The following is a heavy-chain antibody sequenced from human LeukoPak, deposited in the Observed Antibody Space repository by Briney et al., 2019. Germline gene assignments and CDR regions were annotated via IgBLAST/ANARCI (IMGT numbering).Heavy chain of an antibody. CDR1: GFSFTDYD. CDR2: ISSSGSTM. V-gene: IGHV3-11*01. CDR3: ARHSSGPNPDY. Sequence: GGALRLSCAACGFSFTDYDMTWLRQAPGKGLEGVSYISSSGSTMYYADSVKGRFTISRDNAKNSLYLQMTSLRAADTAVYYCARHSSGPNPDYWGQGTLVTVSS. D-gene: IGHD6-19*01. J-gene: IGHJ4*02.